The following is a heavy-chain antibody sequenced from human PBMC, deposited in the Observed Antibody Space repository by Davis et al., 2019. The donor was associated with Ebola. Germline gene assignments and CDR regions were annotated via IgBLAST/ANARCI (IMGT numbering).Heavy chain of an antibody. Sequence: SQTLSLTCSVFGGFVSSGGYSWIWLRQPPGKGLEWIGHYYYTGNTYYNPSLKSRVTISVDTSKNQFSLKVSSVTAADTAVYYCARLTLASVPDIVDHWGQGSLVTVSP. CDR2: YYYTGNT. CDR3: ARLTLASVPDIVDH. D-gene: IGHD3-3*02. CDR1: GGFVSSGGYS. V-gene: IGHV4-30-2*03. J-gene: IGHJ4*02.